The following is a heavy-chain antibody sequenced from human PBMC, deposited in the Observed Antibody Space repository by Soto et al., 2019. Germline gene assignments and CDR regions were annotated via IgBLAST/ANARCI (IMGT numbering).Heavy chain of an antibody. CDR3: ARGTVTTDHWFGP. V-gene: IGHV4-31*03. D-gene: IGHD2-2*01. CDR1: GDSITSGGYH. J-gene: IGHJ5*02. CDR2: IYHSGST. Sequence: HVQLQESGPGLVKPSQTLSLTCTVSGDSITSGGYHWSWIRQHPGKGLEWIGYIYHSGSTYYNPPLKSRINMSVDTSKNQFSLKLSSVTAADTAVYYCARGTVTTDHWFGPWGQGTLVTVSS.